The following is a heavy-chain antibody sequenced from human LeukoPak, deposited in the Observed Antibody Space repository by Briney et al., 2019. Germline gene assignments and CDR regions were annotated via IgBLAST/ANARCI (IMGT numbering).Heavy chain of an antibody. CDR2: ISAYNGNT. CDR1: GSTFTSYG. Sequence: GASVKVSRKASGSTFTSYGISWVRQPPGQGLEWMGWISAYNGNTNYDQTLQGRVTMTTDTSTSTAYMEQRSRKLDDAAVYNCWGDLREDRGAFYFGGQGKRAPVSS. CDR3: WGDLREDRGAFYF. J-gene: IGHJ3*01. V-gene: IGHV1-18*01. D-gene: IGHD2-15*01.